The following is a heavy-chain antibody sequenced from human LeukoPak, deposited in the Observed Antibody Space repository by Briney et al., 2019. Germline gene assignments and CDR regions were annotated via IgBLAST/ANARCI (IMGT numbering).Heavy chain of an antibody. Sequence: SGTLSLTCTVSGGSISSYYWSWIRQAAGKGLEWIGRIYTSGSTNYNPSLKSRVTMSVDTPKNQFSLKLSSVTAADTAVYYCAREELSLGFDYWGQGTLVTVSS. D-gene: IGHD3-16*01. CDR1: GGSISSYY. J-gene: IGHJ4*02. V-gene: IGHV4-4*07. CDR3: AREELSLGFDY. CDR2: IYTSGST.